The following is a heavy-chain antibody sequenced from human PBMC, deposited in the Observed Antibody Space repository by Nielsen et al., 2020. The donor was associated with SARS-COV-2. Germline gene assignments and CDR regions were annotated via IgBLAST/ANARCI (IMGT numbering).Heavy chain of an antibody. CDR1: GFTFTNAW. CDR2: IKSNTDGGTT. V-gene: IGHV3-15*01. J-gene: IGHJ2*01. D-gene: IGHD5-18*01. CDR3: VRRIQLWSTSNDWYFDL. Sequence: GESLKISCAASGFTFTNAWMSWVRQAPGKGLEWIGRIKSNTDGGTTDYAAPVKGRFTISRDNAKNSLYLQMNSLRAEDTAVYYCVRRIQLWSTSNDWYFDLWGRGTLVTVSS.